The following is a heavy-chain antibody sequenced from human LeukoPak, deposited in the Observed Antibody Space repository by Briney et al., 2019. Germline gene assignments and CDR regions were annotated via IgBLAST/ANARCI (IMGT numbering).Heavy chain of an antibody. V-gene: IGHV1-2*02. CDR1: GYTFTGYY. Sequence: GASVKVSCKASGYTFTGYYMHWVRQAPGQGLEWMGWINPNSGGTNYAQKFQGRVTMTRDTSISTAYMELSRLRSDDTAVYYCAGVPPDYGEIYYYGRDVWGQGTTVTVSS. CDR3: AGVPPDYGEIYYYGRDV. CDR2: INPNSGGT. D-gene: IGHD4-17*01. J-gene: IGHJ6*02.